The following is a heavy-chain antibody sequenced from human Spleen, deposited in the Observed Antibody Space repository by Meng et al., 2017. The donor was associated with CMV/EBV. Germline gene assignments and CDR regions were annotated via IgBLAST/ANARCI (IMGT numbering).Heavy chain of an antibody. CDR3: ARGGSWGWVI. D-gene: IGHD6-13*01. J-gene: IGHJ3*02. CDR2: FDTAGDT. V-gene: IGHV3-13*04. CDR1: GFAFSSYD. Sequence: GESLKISCAASGFAFSSYDMHWVRQTTGKGLEWVSPFDTAGDTYYAGSVKGRFTISRENATNSMFLQMNSLSAGDTAVYYCARGGSWGWVIWGQGTMVTVSS.